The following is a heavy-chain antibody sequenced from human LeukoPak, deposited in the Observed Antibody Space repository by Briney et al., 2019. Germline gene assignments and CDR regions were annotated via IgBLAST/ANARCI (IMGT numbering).Heavy chain of an antibody. CDR1: GFTFSSYG. CDR2: ISYDGSNK. D-gene: IGHD5-12*01. J-gene: IGHJ4*02. V-gene: IGHV3-30*18. CDR3: AKPFIRGYSGYDPTDVKPDY. Sequence: GRSLRLSCAASGFTFSSYGTHWVRQAPGKGLEWVAVISYDGSNKYYADSVKGRFTISRDNSKNTLYLQMNSLRAEDTAVYYCAKPFIRGYSGYDPTDVKPDYWGQGTLVTVSS.